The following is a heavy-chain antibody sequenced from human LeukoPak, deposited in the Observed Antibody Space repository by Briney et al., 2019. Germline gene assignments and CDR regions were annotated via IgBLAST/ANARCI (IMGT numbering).Heavy chain of an antibody. V-gene: IGHV3-23*01. Sequence: QAGGSLRLSCSASGFIFSSYWMSWVRQAPGKGLEWVSTISGSGGSTYYADSVKGRFTISRDNAKNSLYLQMNSLRAEDTAVYYCAELGITMIGGVWGKGTTVTISS. J-gene: IGHJ6*04. CDR2: ISGSGGST. D-gene: IGHD3-10*02. CDR3: AELGITMIGGV. CDR1: GFIFSSYW.